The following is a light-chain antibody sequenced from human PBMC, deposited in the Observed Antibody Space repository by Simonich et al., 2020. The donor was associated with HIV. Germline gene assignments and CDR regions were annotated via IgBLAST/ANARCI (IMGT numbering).Light chain of an antibody. CDR2: GAS. J-gene: IGKJ5*01. CDR3: QQYNYWLIT. CDR1: QSVRNN. Sequence: EIVMTQSPATLSVSPGERTTLSCRAGQSVRNNLAWYQQKPGQAPRLLIYGASTRATGIPARFSGSGSGTEFTLTITSMQSEYFAVYYCQQYNYWLITFGQGTRLEIK. V-gene: IGKV3-15*01.